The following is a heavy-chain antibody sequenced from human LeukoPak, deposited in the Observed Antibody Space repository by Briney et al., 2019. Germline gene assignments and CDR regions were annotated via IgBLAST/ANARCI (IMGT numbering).Heavy chain of an antibody. J-gene: IGHJ4*02. CDR1: GFTFSSYW. CDR2: ISSDGRST. CDR3: ARHDYSNPHYDY. Sequence: GGTLRLSCAASGFTFSSYWMHWVRQAPGKGLVWVSRISSDGRSTSYADSVKGRFTSSRDNDKNTLYLQMNSLRAEDTAVYYCARHDYSNPHYDYWGQGTLVTVSS. V-gene: IGHV3-74*01. D-gene: IGHD4-11*01.